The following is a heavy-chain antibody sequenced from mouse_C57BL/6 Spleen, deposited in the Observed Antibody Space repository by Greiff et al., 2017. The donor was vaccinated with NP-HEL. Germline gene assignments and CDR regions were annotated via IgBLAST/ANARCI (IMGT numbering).Heavy chain of an antibody. CDR3: ARYDGYYYAMDY. CDR1: GYSFTGYY. J-gene: IGHJ4*01. CDR2: INPSTGGT. Sequence: VQLQQSGPELVKPGASVKISCKASGYSFTGYYMNWVKQSPEKSLEWIGEINPSTGGTTYNQKFKAKATLTVDKSSSTAYMQLKSLTSEDSAVYYGARYDGYYYAMDYWGQGTSVTVSS. D-gene: IGHD2-3*01. V-gene: IGHV1-42*01.